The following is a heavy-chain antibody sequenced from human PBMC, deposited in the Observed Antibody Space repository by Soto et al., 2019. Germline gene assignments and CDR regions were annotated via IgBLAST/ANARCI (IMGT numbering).Heavy chain of an antibody. J-gene: IGHJ2*01. CDR2: LNIAGTI. V-gene: IGHV4-4*07. Sequence: QLQESGPGLVKPSETLSLTCSVSGASISSFNWNWVRQPAGKGPEWVGRLNIAGTINYNPSLKSRISRSRDTSKIQISLHLRSVTAADTAIYYCARDRGEYTSSWFWYFSHWGHGTLVTVSS. CDR3: ARDRGEYTSSWFWYFSH. D-gene: IGHD6-13*01. CDR1: GASISSFN.